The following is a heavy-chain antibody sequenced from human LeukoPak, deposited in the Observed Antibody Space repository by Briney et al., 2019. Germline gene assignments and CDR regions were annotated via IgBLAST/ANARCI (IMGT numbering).Heavy chain of an antibody. CDR2: ISYDGSNK. D-gene: IGHD1-1*01. CDR1: GFTFSSYG. J-gene: IGHJ4*02. Sequence: AGGSLRLSCAASGFTFSSYGMHWVRQAPGKGLEWVAVISYDGSNKYYADSVKGRFTIFRDNSKNTLYLQMNSLRAEDTAVYYCAKGVQLERWVSEYYFDYWGQGTLVTVSS. V-gene: IGHV3-30*18. CDR3: AKGVQLERWVSEYYFDY.